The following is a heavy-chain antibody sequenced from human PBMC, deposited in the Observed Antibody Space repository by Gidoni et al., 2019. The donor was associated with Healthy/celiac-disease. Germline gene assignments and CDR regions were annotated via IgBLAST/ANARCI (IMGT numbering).Heavy chain of an antibody. V-gene: IGHV1-69-2*01. J-gene: IGHJ4*02. CDR2: VDPEDGET. CDR3: ATALIPCSGGSCYSDSDY. Sequence: EVQLVQSGAEVKKPGATVKISCKVSGYTFTDYYMHWVQQAPGKGLEWMGLVDPEDGETIYAEKFQGRVTITADTSTDTAYMELSSLRSEDTAVYYCATALIPCSGGSCYSDSDYWGQGTLVTVSS. D-gene: IGHD2-15*01. CDR1: GYTFTDYY.